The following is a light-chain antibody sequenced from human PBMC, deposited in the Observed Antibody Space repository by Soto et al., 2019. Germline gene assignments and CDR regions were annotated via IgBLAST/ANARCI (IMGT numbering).Light chain of an antibody. V-gene: IGLV2-23*02. CDR3: CSYAGSSSAYV. CDR1: SSDVGSYNV. CDR2: EVS. Sequence: QSVLTQPASVSGSPGRSITISCTGTSSDVGSYNVVSWYQQHPGKAPKLLIYEVSKRPSGVSDRFSGSKSGNTASLTISGLQAEDEADYHCCSYAGSSSAYVFGTGTKVTVL. J-gene: IGLJ1*01.